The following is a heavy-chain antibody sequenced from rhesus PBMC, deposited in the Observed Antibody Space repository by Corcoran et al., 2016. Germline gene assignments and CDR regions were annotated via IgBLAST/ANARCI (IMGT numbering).Heavy chain of an antibody. CDR3: AREDY. J-gene: IGHJ4*01. V-gene: IGHV4S10*01. Sequence: QVQLQESGPGVVKPSETLSLTCAVSGGSISDSYRWSWIRQPPGRGLEWIGYIYGSSTSTNYHPSLKSRVTISKDTSKNQFSLKLSSVTAADTAVYYCAREDYWGQGVLVNVSS. CDR1: GGSISDSYR. CDR2: IYGSSTST.